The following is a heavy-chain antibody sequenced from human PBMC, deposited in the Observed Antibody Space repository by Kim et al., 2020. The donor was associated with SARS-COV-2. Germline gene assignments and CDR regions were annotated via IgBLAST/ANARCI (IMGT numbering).Heavy chain of an antibody. Sequence: YNPSLKSRVAISIDKSTNQFSLRLNSVTAADTAVYYCARLGGYYDTSALDYWGQGTLVTVSS. CDR3: ARLGGYYDTSALDY. V-gene: IGHV4-34*01. D-gene: IGHD3-22*01. J-gene: IGHJ4*02.